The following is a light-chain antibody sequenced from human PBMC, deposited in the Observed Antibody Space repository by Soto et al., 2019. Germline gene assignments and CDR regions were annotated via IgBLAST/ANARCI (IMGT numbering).Light chain of an antibody. V-gene: IGLV2-11*01. J-gene: IGLJ1*01. Sequence: QSALTQPLSVSGSPGQSVTISCTGTSSDVGGYNYVSWYQQHPGKAPKVRIYDVSKRPSVVPDRLSGPKSGNTASLTISGLQAEDEPDYYRASYAGSSSYVFGAGTKVTVL. CDR1: SSDVGGYNY. CDR2: DVS. CDR3: ASYAGSSSYV.